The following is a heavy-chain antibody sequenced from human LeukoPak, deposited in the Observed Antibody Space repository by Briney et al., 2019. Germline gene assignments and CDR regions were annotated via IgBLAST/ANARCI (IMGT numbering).Heavy chain of an antibody. CDR2: ISSSGSTI. CDR1: GFTFSNYE. Sequence: PGGSLRLSCAASGFTFSNYEMNWVRQAPGKGLELVSYISSSGSTIYYADSVKGRFTISRDNAKNSLYLQMNSLRAEDTAVYYCARESSWDEFDYWGQGTLVTVSS. CDR3: ARESSWDEFDY. V-gene: IGHV3-48*03. J-gene: IGHJ4*02. D-gene: IGHD6-13*01.